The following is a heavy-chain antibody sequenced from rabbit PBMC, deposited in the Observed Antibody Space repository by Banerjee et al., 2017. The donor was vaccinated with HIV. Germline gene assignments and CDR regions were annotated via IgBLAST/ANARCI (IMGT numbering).Heavy chain of an antibody. Sequence: QEQLEESGGDLVKPGASLTLTRTASGFSFTTDYWPCRVRQAPGKGLEWIACIVTGYDRTYYASWAKGRFTASKTSSTTATLQMTSLTAADTATYFCARYITSGGKDLWGPGTLVTVS. CDR3: ARYITSGGKDL. D-gene: IGHD1-1*01. V-gene: IGHV1S45*01. CDR2: IVTGYDRT. CDR1: GFSFTTDYW. J-gene: IGHJ6*01.